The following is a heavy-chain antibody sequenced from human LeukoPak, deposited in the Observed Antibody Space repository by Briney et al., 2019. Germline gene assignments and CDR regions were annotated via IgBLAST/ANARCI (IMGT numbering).Heavy chain of an antibody. CDR1: GFTFSSYE. CDR3: AKDQSYYESSGYTYYFDY. CDR2: ISISGSTI. Sequence: GGSLRLSCAASGFTFSSYEMNWVRQAPGKGLEWVSYISISGSTIYYADSVKGRFTISRDNSKNTLYLQMNSLRAEDTAVYYCAKDQSYYESSGYTYYFDYWGQGTLVTVSS. D-gene: IGHD3-22*01. V-gene: IGHV3-48*03. J-gene: IGHJ4*02.